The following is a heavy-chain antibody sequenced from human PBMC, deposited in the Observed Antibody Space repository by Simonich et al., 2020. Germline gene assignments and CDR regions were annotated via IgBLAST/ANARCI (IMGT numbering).Heavy chain of an antibody. D-gene: IGHD2-15*01. V-gene: IGHV3-30*07. J-gene: IGHJ3*02. CDR3: AREGLLLDAFDI. Sequence: QVQLVESGGGVVQPGRSLRLSCAASGFTFSSYAMHWVRQAPGKGLEWVAVISYDGSNKYYADSVKGRFTISRDNSKNPLYLQMNSLRAEDTAVYYCAREGLLLDAFDIWGQGTMVTVSS. CDR2: ISYDGSNK. CDR1: GFTFSSYA.